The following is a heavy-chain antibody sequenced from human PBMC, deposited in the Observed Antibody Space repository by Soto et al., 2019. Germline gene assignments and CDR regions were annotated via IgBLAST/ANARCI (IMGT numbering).Heavy chain of an antibody. CDR1: GYIFTDYY. D-gene: IGHD2-2*01. CDR3: ARPYCGSNSCHNWFDP. J-gene: IGHJ5*02. CDR2: INPNSGGT. V-gene: IGHV1-2*02. Sequence: QVQLVQSGAEVKKPGASVKVSCKASGYIFTDYYMNWVRQAPGQGLEWMGWINPNSGGTTYAQKFQGRVTMSTDTSITTAYMELSRLTSDDTAVYYCARPYCGSNSCHNWFDPWGQGTLVTDSS.